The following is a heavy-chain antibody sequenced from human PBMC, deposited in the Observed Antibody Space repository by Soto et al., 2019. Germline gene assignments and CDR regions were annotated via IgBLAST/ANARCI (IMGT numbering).Heavy chain of an antibody. V-gene: IGHV4-39*01. CDR3: ARLYGVSVFDY. D-gene: IGHD4-17*01. CDR1: GGSISSSSYY. J-gene: IGHJ4*02. Sequence: SETLSLTCTVSGGSISSSSYYWRWIRQPPGKGLEWIGSIYYSGSTYYNLSLKSRVTISVDTSKNQFSLKLSSVTAADTSVYYCARLYGVSVFDYWGQGALVTVSS. CDR2: IYYSGST.